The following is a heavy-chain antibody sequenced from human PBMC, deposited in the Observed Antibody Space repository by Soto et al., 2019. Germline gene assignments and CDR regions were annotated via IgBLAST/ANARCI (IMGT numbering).Heavy chain of an antibody. J-gene: IGHJ4*02. CDR2: IHYSGTT. V-gene: IGHV4-59*01. D-gene: IGHD2-8*01. CDR1: GTSIISYY. CDR3: ARYNSYAIDY. Sequence: LSLTCTVSGTSIISYYWSWIRQPPGKGLEWIADIHYSGTTNYNPSLASRVTLSVDTSKNQFSLKMTSVTAADRAMYFCARYNSYAIDYWGRGTLVTVSS.